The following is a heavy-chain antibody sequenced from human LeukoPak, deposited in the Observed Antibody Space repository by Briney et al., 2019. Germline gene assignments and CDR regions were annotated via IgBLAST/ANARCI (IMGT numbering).Heavy chain of an antibody. CDR1: GGSFSGYY. CDR2: INHSGST. D-gene: IGHD6-13*01. J-gene: IGHJ4*02. V-gene: IGHV4-34*01. CDR3: ARGVIAAARRYFDY. Sequence: SETLSLTCAVYGGSFSGYYWSWIRQPPGKGLEWIGEINHSGSTNYNPSLKSRVTISVDTSKNQFSLKLSSVPAADTAVYYCARGVIAAARRYFDYWGQGTLVTVSS.